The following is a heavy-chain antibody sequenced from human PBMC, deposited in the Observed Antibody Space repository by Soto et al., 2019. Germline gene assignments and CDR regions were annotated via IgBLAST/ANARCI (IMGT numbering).Heavy chain of an antibody. Sequence: QVQLVQSGAEMKKPGSSVKVSCQSSGGTFNTYAMNWVRQAPGQGPEWMGDISPMFGAANYAPKFQGRVPITADESTGTSYMKLSSLTSEDTALYFCAREVQVHTPAFVYWGQGTLVTVSS. CDR3: AREVQVHTPAFVY. CDR2: ISPMFGAA. J-gene: IGHJ4*02. CDR1: GGTFNTYA. V-gene: IGHV1-69*19. D-gene: IGHD3-10*01.